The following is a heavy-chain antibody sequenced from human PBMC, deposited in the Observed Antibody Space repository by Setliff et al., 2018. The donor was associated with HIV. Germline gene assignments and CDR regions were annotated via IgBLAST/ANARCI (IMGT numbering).Heavy chain of an antibody. CDR3: VRHISPVDDFDV. CDR1: TESLTRYD. CDR2: VYFTGDA. V-gene: IGHV4-39*01. Sequence: SETLSLTCAVYTESLTRYDWAWIRQSPEKGLEWIGSVYFTGDAYYNPSLKSRVTLSVDTSKNLFSLELRSVTAADTAVYYCVRHISPVDDFDVWGQGTMVTVSS. J-gene: IGHJ3*01. D-gene: IGHD3-3*02.